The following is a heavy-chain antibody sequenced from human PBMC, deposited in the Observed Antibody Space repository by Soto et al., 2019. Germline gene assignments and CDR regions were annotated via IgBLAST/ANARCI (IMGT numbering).Heavy chain of an antibody. Sequence: QVQLVQSGAEVKKPGSSVKVSCKASGGTFSSYTISWVRQAPGQGLEWMGRIIPILGIANYAQKFQGRVTITADKSPSTAYMELSSLRSEDTAVYYCARGSGIAVAGTNVWFDPWGQGTLVTVSS. CDR3: ARGSGIAVAGTNVWFDP. CDR2: IIPILGIA. J-gene: IGHJ5*02. CDR1: GGTFSSYT. D-gene: IGHD6-19*01. V-gene: IGHV1-69*02.